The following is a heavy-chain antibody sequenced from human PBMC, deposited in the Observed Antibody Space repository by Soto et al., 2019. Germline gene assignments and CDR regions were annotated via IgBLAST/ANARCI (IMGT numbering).Heavy chain of an antibody. J-gene: IGHJ4*02. CDR3: ARDVKNPHSICDY. CDR1: GFTFSSYW. Sequence: GESLKISCAASGFTFSSYWMSWVRQAPGKGLEWVANIKQDGSEKYYVDSVKGRFTISRDNAKNSLYLQMNSLRAEDTAVYYCARDVKNPHSICDYWGQGTLVTVSS. CDR2: IKQDGSEK. D-gene: IGHD4-4*01. V-gene: IGHV3-7*01.